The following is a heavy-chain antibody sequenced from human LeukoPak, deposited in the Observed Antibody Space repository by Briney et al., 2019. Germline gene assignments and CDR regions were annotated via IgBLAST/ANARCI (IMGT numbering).Heavy chain of an antibody. J-gene: IGHJ4*02. CDR2: INHSGST. D-gene: IGHD4-11*01. CDR1: GGSFSGYY. V-gene: IGHV4-34*01. CDR3: ARQGYGNYVSDY. Sequence: PSETLSLTCAVYGGSFSGYYWSWIRQPPGKGLEWIGEINHSGSTNYNPSLKSRVTISVDTSKNQFPLKLSSVTAADTAVYYCARQGYGNYVSDYWGQGTLVTVSS.